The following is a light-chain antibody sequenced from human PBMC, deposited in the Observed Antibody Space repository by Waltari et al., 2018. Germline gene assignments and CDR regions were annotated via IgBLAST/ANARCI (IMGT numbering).Light chain of an antibody. J-gene: IGKJ2*01. CDR1: QSVSSNY. V-gene: IGKV3-20*01. CDR3: QHYSSAPNT. CDR2: DAS. Sequence: LFPGERATLSCRASQSVSSNYLAWYQQKPGQAPRLLIHDASSRATGIPDRFSGSGSGTDFTLTISGLEPEDFAVYFCQHYSSAPNTFGQGTRLEIK.